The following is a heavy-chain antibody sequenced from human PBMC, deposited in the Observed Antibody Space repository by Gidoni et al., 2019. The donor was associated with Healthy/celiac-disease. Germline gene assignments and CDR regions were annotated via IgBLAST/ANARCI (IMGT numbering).Heavy chain of an antibody. CDR1: GFTFRSYW. Sequence: EVQLVESGGGLVQPGGSLRLSCAAPGFTFRSYWMSWVRQAPGKGLEWVANIKQDGSEKYYVDSVKGRFTISRDNAKNSLYLQMNSLRAEDTAVYYCARDPEWGGSSNFDYWGQGTLVTVSS. CDR2: IKQDGSEK. D-gene: IGHD1-26*01. J-gene: IGHJ4*02. CDR3: ARDPEWGGSSNFDY. V-gene: IGHV3-7*01.